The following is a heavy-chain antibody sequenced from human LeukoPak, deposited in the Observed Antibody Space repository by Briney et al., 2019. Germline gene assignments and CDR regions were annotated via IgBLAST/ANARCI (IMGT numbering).Heavy chain of an antibody. V-gene: IGHV4-38-2*01. J-gene: IGHJ4*02. CDR3: ARAGPLRYFDWYAFDY. CDR1: GYSISSGYY. D-gene: IGHD3-9*01. Sequence: SETLSLTCAVSGYSISSGYYWGWIRQPPGKGLEWIGSIYHSGSTYYNPSLKSRVTISVDTSKNQFSLKLSSVTAADTAVYYCARAGPLRYFDWYAFDYWGQGTLVTVSS. CDR2: IYHSGST.